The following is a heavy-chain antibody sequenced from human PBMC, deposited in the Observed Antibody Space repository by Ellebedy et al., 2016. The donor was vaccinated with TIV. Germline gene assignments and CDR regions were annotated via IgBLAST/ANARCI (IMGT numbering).Heavy chain of an antibody. D-gene: IGHD6-19*01. J-gene: IGHJ5*02. CDR3: ARDSSGWLATFDP. Sequence: SETLSLXCAVYGGSFSGYYWSWIRQPPGKGLEWIGEINHSGSTNYNPSLKSRVTISVDTSKNQFSLKLSSVTAADTAVYYCARDSSGWLATFDPWGQGTLVTVSS. V-gene: IGHV4-34*01. CDR1: GGSFSGYY. CDR2: INHSGST.